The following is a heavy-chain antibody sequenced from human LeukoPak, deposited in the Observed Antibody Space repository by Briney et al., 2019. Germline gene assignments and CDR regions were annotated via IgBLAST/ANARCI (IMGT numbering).Heavy chain of an antibody. D-gene: IGHD6-13*01. J-gene: IGHJ4*02. CDR1: GGSISSYY. CDR3: ARAAAGTLDY. CDR2: IYHSGST. Sequence: TSETLSLTCTVSGGSISSYYWSWIRQPPGKGLEWIGYIYHSGSTYYNPSLKSRVTISVDRSKNQFSLKLSSVTAADTAVYYCARAAAGTLDYWGQGTLVTVSS. V-gene: IGHV4-59*12.